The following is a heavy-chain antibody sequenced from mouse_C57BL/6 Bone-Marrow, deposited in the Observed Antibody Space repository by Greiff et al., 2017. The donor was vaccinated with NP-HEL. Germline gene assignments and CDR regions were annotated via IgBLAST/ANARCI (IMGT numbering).Heavy chain of an antibody. CDR1: GFPITSGYY. CDR2: ITHSGET. CDR3: AGDYDGYWYFDV. J-gene: IGHJ1*03. Sequence: QVQLKQSGPGLVKPSQSLFLTCSFTGFPITSGYYWIWIRQSPGKPLEWMGYITHSGETFYNPSLQSPISITRETSKNQFFLQLNSVTTEDTAMYYCAGDYDGYWYFDVWGTGTTVTVSS. D-gene: IGHD2-3*01. V-gene: IGHV12-3*01.